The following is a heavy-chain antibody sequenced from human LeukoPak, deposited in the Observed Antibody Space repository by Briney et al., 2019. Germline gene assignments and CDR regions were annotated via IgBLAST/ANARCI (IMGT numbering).Heavy chain of an antibody. Sequence: SETLSLTCAVYGGSFSGYYWSWIRQPPGKGLEWSGEINHSGSTNYNPSLKSRVTISVDTSKNQFSLKLSSVTAADTAVYYCARVLRFVQYYYMDVWGKGTTVTVSS. CDR1: GGSFSGYY. V-gene: IGHV4-34*01. D-gene: IGHD3-16*01. J-gene: IGHJ6*03. CDR3: ARVLRFVQYYYMDV. CDR2: INHSGST.